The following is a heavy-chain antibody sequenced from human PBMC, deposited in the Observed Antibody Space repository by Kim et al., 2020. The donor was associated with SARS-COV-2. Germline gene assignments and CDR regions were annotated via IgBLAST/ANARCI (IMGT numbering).Heavy chain of an antibody. J-gene: IGHJ6*02. V-gene: IGHV4-30-2*01. CDR3: ARGYGSGSPYGMDV. Sequence: DPSPKSRVTISVDRSQHQFALKLSSVTAADTAVYYCARGYGSGSPYGMDVWGQGTTVTVSS. D-gene: IGHD3-10*01.